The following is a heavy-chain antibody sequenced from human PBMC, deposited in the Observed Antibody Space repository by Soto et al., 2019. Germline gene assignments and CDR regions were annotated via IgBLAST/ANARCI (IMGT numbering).Heavy chain of an antibody. V-gene: IGHV1-18*01. CDR2: ISAYNGNT. J-gene: IGHJ3*01. Sequence: QVDLEQSGAEVKKPGASVKVSCKASGYTFTRYGITWVRQAPGQGLEWMGRISAYNGNTNYAQKRQGRDTTTAQPSKPTAYMEMSSLTSDDTAVYYCARAPGDSTEMGAFDVWGKGTKVTVSS. D-gene: IGHD6-13*01. CDR1: GYTFTRYG. CDR3: ARAPGDSTEMGAFDV.